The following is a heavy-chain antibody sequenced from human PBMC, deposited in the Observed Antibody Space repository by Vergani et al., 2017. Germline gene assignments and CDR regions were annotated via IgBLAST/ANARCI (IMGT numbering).Heavy chain of an antibody. CDR1: GGSISSYY. CDR3: ARADRSIYPGNFDY. J-gene: IGHJ4*02. V-gene: IGHV4-59*01. CDR2: IYYSGST. Sequence: QVQLQESGPGLVKPSQTLSLTCTVSGGSISSYYWSWIRQPPGKGLEWIGYIYYSGSTNYNPSLKSRVTISVDTSKNPFSLKLSSVTAADTAVYYCARADRSIYPGNFDYWGQGTLVTVSS. D-gene: IGHD6-13*01.